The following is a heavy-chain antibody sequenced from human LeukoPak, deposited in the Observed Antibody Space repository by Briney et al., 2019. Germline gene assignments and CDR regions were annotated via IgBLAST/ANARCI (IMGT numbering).Heavy chain of an antibody. CDR2: ISSSSSYI. J-gene: IGHJ6*03. CDR1: GFTFSSYS. CDR3: ARDGAYYDFWSGYSLYYYYMDV. Sequence: GGSLRLSCAASGFTFSSYSMNWVRQAPGKGLEWVSSISSSSSYIYYADSVKGRFTISRDNAKNSLYLQMNSLRAEDTAVYYCARDGAYYDFWSGYSLYYYYMDVWGKGTTVTVSS. V-gene: IGHV3-21*01. D-gene: IGHD3-3*01.